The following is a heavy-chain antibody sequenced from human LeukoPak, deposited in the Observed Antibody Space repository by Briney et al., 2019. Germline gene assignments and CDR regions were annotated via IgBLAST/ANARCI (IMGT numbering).Heavy chain of an antibody. D-gene: IGHD4-23*01. V-gene: IGHV1-46*01. CDR2: XNPSDXST. J-gene: IGHJ4*02. CDR3: ARDGQNDYGGDSGFDS. CDR1: XXXXXXXX. Sequence: ASVKVSCKASXXXXXXXXLXXVXXXXXQXXXXMXXXNPSDXSTNYAQKFQDRVTVTRDRSTSTVYMEVSSLRSEETAVYYCARDGQNDYGGDSGFDSWGQGTLVTVSS.